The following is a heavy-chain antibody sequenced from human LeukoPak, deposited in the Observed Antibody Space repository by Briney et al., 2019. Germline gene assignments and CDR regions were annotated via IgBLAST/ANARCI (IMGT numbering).Heavy chain of an antibody. Sequence: GGSLRLSCAASGFTFSSYIMNWVRRAPGKGLEWVSSISPSGSHKYYADSVKGRFTISRDNAKNSVSLQMNSPRAEDTAVYYCARVSDSTPDEGSWGQGTLVTVSS. J-gene: IGHJ5*01. V-gene: IGHV3-21*01. CDR1: GFTFSSYI. CDR3: ARVSDSTPDEGS. D-gene: IGHD3-22*01. CDR2: ISPSGSHK.